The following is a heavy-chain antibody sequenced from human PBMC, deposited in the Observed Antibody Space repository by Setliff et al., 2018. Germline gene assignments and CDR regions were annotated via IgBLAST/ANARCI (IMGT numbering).Heavy chain of an antibody. Sequence: GGSLRLSCAASGFTFSSFWMSWVRQAPGKGLEWLASINPHGSEKYYVDSVKGRFTISRDNAKNSLSLQMNSLRIEDTAVYYCFGAGTCSYWGQGTLVTVSS. V-gene: IGHV3-7*01. D-gene: IGHD3-10*01. J-gene: IGHJ4*02. CDR1: GFTFSSFW. CDR3: FGAGTCSY. CDR2: INPHGSEK.